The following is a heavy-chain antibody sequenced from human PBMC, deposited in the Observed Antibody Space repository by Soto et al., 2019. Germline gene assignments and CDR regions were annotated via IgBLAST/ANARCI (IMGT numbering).Heavy chain of an antibody. J-gene: IGHJ5*02. D-gene: IGHD1-26*01. Sequence: QVQLVQSGAEVKKPGASVKVSCKASGYTFTSYGISWVRQAPGQGLEWMGWISAYNGNTNYAQKLQGGVTMTTDTSTSTAYMELRSLRSDDTAVYYCARDRVGATPEYNWFDPWGQGTLVTVSS. CDR1: GYTFTSYG. CDR3: ARDRVGATPEYNWFDP. V-gene: IGHV1-18*04. CDR2: ISAYNGNT.